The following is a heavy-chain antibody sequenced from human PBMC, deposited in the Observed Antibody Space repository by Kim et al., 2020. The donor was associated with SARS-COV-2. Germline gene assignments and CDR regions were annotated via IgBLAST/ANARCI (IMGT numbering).Heavy chain of an antibody. CDR3: AREEDCSGGSCYSLDY. D-gene: IGHD2-15*01. CDR1: GGTFSSYA. Sequence: SVKVSCKASGGTFSSYAISWVRQAPGQGLEWMGRIIPILGIANYAQKFQGRVTITADKSTSTAYMELSSLRSEDTAVYYCAREEDCSGGSCYSLDYWGQ. CDR2: IIPILGIA. V-gene: IGHV1-69*04. J-gene: IGHJ4*02.